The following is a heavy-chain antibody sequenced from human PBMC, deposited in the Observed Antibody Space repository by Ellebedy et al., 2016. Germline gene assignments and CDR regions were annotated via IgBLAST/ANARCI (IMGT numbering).Heavy chain of an antibody. CDR1: GFTFSSYG. D-gene: IGHD4-17*01. CDR2: IWFDGSNK. J-gene: IGHJ2*01. V-gene: IGHV3-33*01. CDR3: ARDPSLRFNYWYFDL. Sequence: GGSLRLXXAASGFTFSSYGIHWVRQAPGKGLEWVAVIWFDGSNKYYADSVKGRFTISRDNSKNTLYLQMNSLRAEDTAVYYCARDPSLRFNYWYFDLWGRGTLVTVSS.